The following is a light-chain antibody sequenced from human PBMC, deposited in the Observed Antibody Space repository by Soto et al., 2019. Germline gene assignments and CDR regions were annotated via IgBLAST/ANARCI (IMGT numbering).Light chain of an antibody. CDR3: QQYGSSPRIIYT. CDR2: GAS. CDR1: QSVSSSY. J-gene: IGKJ2*01. Sequence: EIVLTQSPGTLSLPPGERATLSCRASQSVSSSYLAWYQQKPGQAPRLLIYGASSRATGIPDRFSGSGSGTDFTLTISRLEPEDFAVYYCQQYGSSPRIIYTFGQGTKLEIK. V-gene: IGKV3-20*01.